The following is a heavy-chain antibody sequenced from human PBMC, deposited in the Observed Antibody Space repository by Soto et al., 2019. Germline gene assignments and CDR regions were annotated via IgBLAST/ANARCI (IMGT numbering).Heavy chain of an antibody. CDR1: GYTFTNYG. Sequence: ASVKVSCKASGYTFTNYGINWVRQAPGQGLEWMGWINTYNGNTNFAQRLQGRVTMTTEASTSTAYMELRSLRSYDTAVYYCARGSSPVDFDYWGQGTLVTSPQ. V-gene: IGHV1-18*01. J-gene: IGHJ4*02. CDR3: ARGSSPVDFDY. CDR2: INTYNGNT. D-gene: IGHD6-13*01.